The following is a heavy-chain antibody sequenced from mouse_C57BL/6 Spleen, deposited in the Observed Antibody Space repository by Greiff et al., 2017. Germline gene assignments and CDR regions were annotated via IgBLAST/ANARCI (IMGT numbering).Heavy chain of an antibody. J-gene: IGHJ1*03. V-gene: IGHV2-5*01. D-gene: IGHD1-1*01. CDR1: GFSLTSYG. CDR3: AKYYYGSSYWYFDV. CDR2: IWRGGST. Sequence: VQLKESGPGLVQPSQSLSITCTVSGFSLTSYGVHWVRQSPGKGLEWLGVIWRGGSTDYNAAFMSRLSITKDNSKSQVFFKMNSLQADDTAIYYCAKYYYGSSYWYFDVWGTGTTVTVSS.